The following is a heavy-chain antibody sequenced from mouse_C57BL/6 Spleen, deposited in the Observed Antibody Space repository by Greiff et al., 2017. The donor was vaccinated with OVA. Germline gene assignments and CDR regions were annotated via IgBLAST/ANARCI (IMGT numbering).Heavy chain of an antibody. J-gene: IGHJ2*01. CDR1: GYAFSSSW. CDR2: IYPGDGDT. V-gene: IGHV1-82*01. CDR3: ARWGYDEGYFDY. D-gene: IGHD2-14*01. Sequence: VQLQQSGPELVKPGASVKISCKASGYAFSSSWMNWVKQRPGKGLEWIGRIYPGDGDTNYNGKFKGKATLTADKSSSTAYMQLSSLTSEDSAVYFCARWGYDEGYFDYWGQGTTLTVSS.